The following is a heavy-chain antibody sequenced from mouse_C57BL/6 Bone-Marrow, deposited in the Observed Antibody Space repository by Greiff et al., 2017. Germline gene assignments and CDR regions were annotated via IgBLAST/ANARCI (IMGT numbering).Heavy chain of an antibody. V-gene: IGHV1-63*01. CDR2: IYPGGGYT. J-gene: IGHJ3*01. Sequence: VQLQQSGAELVRPGTSVKMSCKASGYTFTNYWIGWAKQRPGHGLEWIGDIYPGGGYTNYNEKFKGKATLTADKSSSTAYMQFSSLTSEDSAIYYWARWGLRRGSWFAYWGQGTLVTVSA. CDR3: ARWGLRRGSWFAY. CDR1: GYTFTNYW. D-gene: IGHD2-2*01.